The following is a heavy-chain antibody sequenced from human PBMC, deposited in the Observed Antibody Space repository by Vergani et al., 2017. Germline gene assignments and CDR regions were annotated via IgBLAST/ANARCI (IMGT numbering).Heavy chain of an antibody. CDR1: GGSFSGYY. Sequence: QVQLQQWGAGLLKPSETLSLTCAVYGGSFSGYYWSWIRQPPGKGLEWIGEINHSGSTNYKPPLKSRVTISVDTSKNQFSLKLSSVTAADTAVYYCARSRPWGYLHYYYYYYMDVWGKGTTVTVSS. V-gene: IGHV4-34*01. CDR3: ARSRPWGYLHYYYYYYMDV. D-gene: IGHD3-16*01. J-gene: IGHJ6*03. CDR2: INHSGST.